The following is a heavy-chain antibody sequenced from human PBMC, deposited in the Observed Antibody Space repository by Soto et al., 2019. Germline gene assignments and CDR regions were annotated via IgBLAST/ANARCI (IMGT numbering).Heavy chain of an antibody. J-gene: IGHJ6*02. Sequence: VSLRLSCAASGFTFSSYSMNWVRQAPGKGLEWVSYISSSSSTIYYADSVKGRFTISRDNAKNSLYLQMNSLRDEDTAVYYCARDGPGYSYGYYYYGMDVWGQGTTVTVSS. V-gene: IGHV3-48*02. CDR3: ARDGPGYSYGYYYYGMDV. CDR1: GFTFSSYS. CDR2: ISSSSSTI. D-gene: IGHD5-18*01.